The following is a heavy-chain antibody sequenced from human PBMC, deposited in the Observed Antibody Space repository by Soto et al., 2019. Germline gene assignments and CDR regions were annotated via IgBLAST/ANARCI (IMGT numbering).Heavy chain of an antibody. CDR2: ISGSGGST. CDR3: AKGVRGYRDSTYYYGMDV. J-gene: IGHJ6*02. Sequence: EVQLLESGGGLVQPGGSLRLSCAASGFTFSSYAMSWVRQAPGKGLEWVSAISGSGGSTYYADSVKGRFTISRDNSKNTLYLQMNSLRAEDTAVYYCAKGVRGYRDSTYYYGMDVWGQGTTVTVSS. D-gene: IGHD5-18*01. CDR1: GFTFSSYA. V-gene: IGHV3-23*01.